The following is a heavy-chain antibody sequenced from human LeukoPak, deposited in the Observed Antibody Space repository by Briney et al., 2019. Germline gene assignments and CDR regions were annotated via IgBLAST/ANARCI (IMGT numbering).Heavy chain of an antibody. V-gene: IGHV3-23*01. J-gene: IGHJ5*02. D-gene: IGHD3-3*01. CDR2: ISSSGGST. CDR3: AKSSLLEWLSRQSWFDP. Sequence: GGSLRLSCAASGFTFYNYAMTWVRQAPGKGPEWVSSISSSGGSTYYADSVRGRFTISRDNSKNTVYLQMNSLRAEDTAVFYCAKSSLLEWLSRQSWFDPWGQGTLVTVSS. CDR1: GFTFYNYA.